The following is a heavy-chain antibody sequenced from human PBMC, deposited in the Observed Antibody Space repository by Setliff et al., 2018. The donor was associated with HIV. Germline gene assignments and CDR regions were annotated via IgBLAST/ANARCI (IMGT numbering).Heavy chain of an antibody. CDR3: SRGPPFDR. Sequence: SETLSLTCTVSGDSISSGNYYWTWIRQPAGKALEWIGRITNTGATEYNPSLKSRVTVSVDTSQNQFSLKLTAVTAADTATYVCSRGPPFDRWGRGTLVTVSS. V-gene: IGHV4-61*02. CDR2: ITNTGAT. J-gene: IGHJ2*01. CDR1: GDSISSGNYY.